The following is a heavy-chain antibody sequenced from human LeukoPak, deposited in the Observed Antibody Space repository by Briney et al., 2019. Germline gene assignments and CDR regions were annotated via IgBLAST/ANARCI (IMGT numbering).Heavy chain of an antibody. CDR1: GDSISSSY. CDR3: ARDSVYATNYFDP. CDR2: IPYTGNT. J-gene: IGHJ5*02. D-gene: IGHD2-8*01. Sequence: SETLSLTCTVSGDSISSSYWNWIPQPPGKGLEWIGYIPYTGNTNYNPSLKSRVTMSVDMSKNLFSLKLRSVTAADTAVYYCARDSVYATNYFDPWGQGALVTVSS. V-gene: IGHV4-59*01.